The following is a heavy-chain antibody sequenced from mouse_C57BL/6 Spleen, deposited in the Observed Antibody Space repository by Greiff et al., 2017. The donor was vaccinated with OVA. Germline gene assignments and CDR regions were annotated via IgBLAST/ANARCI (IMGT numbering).Heavy chain of an antibody. Sequence: EVQLQQSGPELVKPGASVKIPCKASGYTFTDYNMDWVKQSHGKSLEWIGDINPNNGGTIYNQKFKGKATVTVDKSSSTAYMELRSLTAEDTAVYYCARGGYGYDVGYYAMDDWGQGSSVTVSA. CDR2: INPNNGGT. V-gene: IGHV1-18*01. J-gene: IGHJ4*01. D-gene: IGHD2-2*01. CDR3: ARGGYGYDVGYYAMDD. CDR1: GYTFTDYN.